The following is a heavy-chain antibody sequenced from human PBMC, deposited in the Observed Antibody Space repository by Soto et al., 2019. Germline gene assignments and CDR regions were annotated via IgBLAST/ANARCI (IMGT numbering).Heavy chain of an antibody. CDR2: ISYAGNDN. CDR1: GFTLSSYV. J-gene: IGHJ3*01. Sequence: GGSLSLSCAASGFTLSSYVMHWVRHAPGKGLEWVARISYAGNDNYYADSVKGRFTISRDNSKKTLYLQMTSLRADDTAVYYCARDRQQWLEPAGGALPFWGQGTMVTVSS. D-gene: IGHD6-19*01. CDR3: ARDRQQWLEPAGGALPF. V-gene: IGHV3-30-3*01.